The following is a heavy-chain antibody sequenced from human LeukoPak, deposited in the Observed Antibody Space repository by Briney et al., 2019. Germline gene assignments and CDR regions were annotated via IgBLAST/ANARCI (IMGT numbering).Heavy chain of an antibody. CDR2: IGAAGGSK. Sequence: GGSLRLSCAVSGFTFSSYVMSWVRQAPGKGLEWVSSIGAAGGSKNYADSVKGRFTISRDNSKSTLYLQMGSLSPDVTAVYYCAKGGGLSCYDYWGQGTLVTVSS. CDR3: AKGGGLSCYDY. D-gene: IGHD2-15*01. J-gene: IGHJ4*02. CDR1: GFTFSSYV. V-gene: IGHV3-23*01.